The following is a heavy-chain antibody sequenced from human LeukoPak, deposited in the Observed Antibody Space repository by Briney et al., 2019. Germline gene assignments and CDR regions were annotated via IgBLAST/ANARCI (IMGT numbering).Heavy chain of an antibody. V-gene: IGHV4-59*01. J-gene: IGHJ4*02. Sequence: SETLSLTCTVSGGSISSYYWSWIRQPPGKGLEWIGYIYYSGSTNYNPSLKSRVTISVDTSKNQFSLKLSSVTAADTAVYYCARDRYGYYFDYWGQGTLVTVSS. CDR2: IYYSGST. D-gene: IGHD1-1*01. CDR1: GGSISSYY. CDR3: ARDRYGYYFDY.